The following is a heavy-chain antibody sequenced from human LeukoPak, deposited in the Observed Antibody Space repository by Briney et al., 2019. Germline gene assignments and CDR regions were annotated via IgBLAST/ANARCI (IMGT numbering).Heavy chain of an antibody. Sequence: GGSLRLSCAASGFTFSDYYMSWIRQAPGKGLEWVSYISSSGSTIYYADSVKGRFTISRDNAKNSLYLQMNSLRAEDTAVYYCAKYVCGGDCYDYFDCWGQGTLVTVSS. D-gene: IGHD2-21*02. CDR2: ISSSGSTI. V-gene: IGHV3-11*01. J-gene: IGHJ4*02. CDR3: AKYVCGGDCYDYFDC. CDR1: GFTFSDYY.